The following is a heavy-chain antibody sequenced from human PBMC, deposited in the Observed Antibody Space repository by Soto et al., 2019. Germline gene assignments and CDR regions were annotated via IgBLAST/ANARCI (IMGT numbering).Heavy chain of an antibody. V-gene: IGHV4-39*01. J-gene: IGHJ5*02. Sequence: SETLSLTCTISGVSIISSIFHWGVIRQPPGKGLEWIGSIYYSGSTYYSPSLKSRVTISVDTSKNQFSLKLSSVTAADTAVYYCARRERAAGTDWWFDPWGQGTLVTVS. D-gene: IGHD6-13*01. CDR2: IYYSGST. CDR3: ARRERAAGTDWWFDP. CDR1: GVSIISSIFH.